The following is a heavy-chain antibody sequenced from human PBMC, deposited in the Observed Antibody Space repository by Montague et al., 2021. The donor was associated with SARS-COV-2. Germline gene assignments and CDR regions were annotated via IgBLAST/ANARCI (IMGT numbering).Heavy chain of an antibody. J-gene: IGHJ5*02. D-gene: IGHD6-19*01. CDR1: GFRFSNYA. CDR3: AKDNLRTTVAFFDL. Sequence: SLRLSCAASGFRFSNYAMNWVRQAPGKGLEWVSGINGGGYSKFYTGSVKGRFTISRDNPKNTVYLQMNSLRAEDTAVYFCAKDNLRTTVAFFDLWGQGTHVTVST. CDR2: INGGGYSK. V-gene: IGHV3-23*01.